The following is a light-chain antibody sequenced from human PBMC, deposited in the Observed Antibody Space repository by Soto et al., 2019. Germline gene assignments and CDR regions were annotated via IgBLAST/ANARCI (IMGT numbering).Light chain of an antibody. CDR2: DVN. V-gene: IGLV2-8*01. Sequence: QSALTQPPSASGSPGQSLTISCTGTSSDVGAHNYVSWYQQNPGKAPKLMLYDVNKRPSGVPDRFSGSKSGNTASLTVSGLQAEDEADYYCASWDDSLNGHVFGTGTKVTVL. J-gene: IGLJ1*01. CDR1: SSDVGAHNY. CDR3: ASWDDSLNGHV.